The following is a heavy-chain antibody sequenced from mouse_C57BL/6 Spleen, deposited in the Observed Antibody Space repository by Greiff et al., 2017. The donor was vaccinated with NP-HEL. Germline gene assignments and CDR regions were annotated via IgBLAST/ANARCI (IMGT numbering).Heavy chain of an antibody. CDR3: ASYYGSSYDYYAMDY. CDR2: ISYDGSN. CDR1: GYSITSGYY. D-gene: IGHD1-1*01. J-gene: IGHJ4*01. Sequence: VQLKESGPGLVKPSQSLSLTCSVTGYSITSGYYWNWIRQFPGNKLEWMGYISYDGSNNYNPSLKNRISITRDTSKNQFFLKLNSVTTEDTATYYCASYYGSSYDYYAMDYWGQGTSVTVSS. V-gene: IGHV3-6*01.